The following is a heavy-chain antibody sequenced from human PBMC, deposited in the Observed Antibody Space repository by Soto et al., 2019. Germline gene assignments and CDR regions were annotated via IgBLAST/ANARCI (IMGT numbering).Heavy chain of an antibody. CDR1: GGSFSGYY. Sequence: QVQLQQWGAGLLKPSETLSLTCAVYGGSFSGYYWSWIRQPPGKGREWIGEINHSGSTNYNPSLKSRVNISVDTSKTQFSLKLSSVTAADTAVYYCARGRIAAADLGLDYWGQGTLVTVSS. CDR2: INHSGST. CDR3: ARGRIAAADLGLDY. V-gene: IGHV4-34*01. D-gene: IGHD6-13*01. J-gene: IGHJ4*02.